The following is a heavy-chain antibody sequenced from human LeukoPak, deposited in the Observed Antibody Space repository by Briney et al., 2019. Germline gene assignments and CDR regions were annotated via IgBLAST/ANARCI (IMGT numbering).Heavy chain of an antibody. CDR1: GGSISSYY. CDR3: ASLRGGYYDSSGYYSGGWFDP. D-gene: IGHD3-22*01. V-gene: IGHV4-4*07. Sequence: SETLSLTCTVSGGSISSYYWSWIRQPAGQGLEWIGRIYTSGSTNYNPSLKSRVTISVDKSKNQFSLKLSSVTAADTAVYYCASLRGGYYDSSGYYSGGWFDPWGQGTLDTVSS. CDR2: IYTSGST. J-gene: IGHJ5*02.